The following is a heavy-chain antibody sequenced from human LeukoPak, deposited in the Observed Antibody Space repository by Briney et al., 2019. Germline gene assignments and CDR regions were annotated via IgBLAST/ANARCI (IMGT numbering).Heavy chain of an antibody. CDR2: IIPSFGTA. D-gene: IGHD6-19*01. V-gene: IGHV1-69*01. Sequence: SVKVSCKASGGTFSSYAISWVRQAPGQGLEWMGGIIPSFGTANYAQKFQGRVTITADESTSTAYMELSSLRSEDTAVYYCARESGSGWYEYYFDYWGQGTLVTVSS. CDR3: ARESGSGWYEYYFDY. CDR1: GGTFSSYA. J-gene: IGHJ4*02.